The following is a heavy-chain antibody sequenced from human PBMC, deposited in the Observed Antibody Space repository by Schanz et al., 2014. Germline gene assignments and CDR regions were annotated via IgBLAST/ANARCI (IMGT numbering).Heavy chain of an antibody. CDR2: ISYDGSHK. J-gene: IGHJ6*02. Sequence: QAQLVESGGGVVQPGRSLRLSCAASGFTFSNFAIHWVRQAPGKGREWVAVISYDGSHKDYADSVKGRFTISRDNSKNALYLQMNSLRAEDTAVYYCARDRQQLVGRIGYYYGMDVWGQGTAVTVSS. CDR1: GFTFSNFA. CDR3: ARDRQQLVGRIGYYYGMDV. V-gene: IGHV3-30*04. D-gene: IGHD6-13*01.